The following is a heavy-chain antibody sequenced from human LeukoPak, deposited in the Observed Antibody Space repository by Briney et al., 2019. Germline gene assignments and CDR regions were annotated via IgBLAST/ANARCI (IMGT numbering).Heavy chain of an antibody. V-gene: IGHV4-59*02. D-gene: IGHD5-12*01. CDR2: INHSGRT. Sequence: SETLSLTCTVSGGSVSNYYWSWIRQSPGKGLEWIGYINHSGRTKYNPSLKSRAAISVETYKNQFSLKLRSVTAADTAVYYCARDGASGVDIVAHTFDYWGQGTLVTVSS. CDR3: ARDGASGVDIVAHTFDY. J-gene: IGHJ4*02. CDR1: GGSVSNYY.